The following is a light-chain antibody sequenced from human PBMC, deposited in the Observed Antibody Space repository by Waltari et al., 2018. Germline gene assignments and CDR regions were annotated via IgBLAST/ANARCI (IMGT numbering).Light chain of an antibody. Sequence: DIVMTQSPDFLAVSLGERATINCKSTQSVLYSSDNKNYLAWYQQKAGQPRKLLIYWASTREYVVSDRLSGSGSVTDFTLTINTLQAEDVAVYYCQQYYTSPITFGQGTRLEI. CDR1: QSVLYSSDNKNY. CDR2: WAS. J-gene: IGKJ5*01. CDR3: QQYYTSPIT. V-gene: IGKV4-1*01.